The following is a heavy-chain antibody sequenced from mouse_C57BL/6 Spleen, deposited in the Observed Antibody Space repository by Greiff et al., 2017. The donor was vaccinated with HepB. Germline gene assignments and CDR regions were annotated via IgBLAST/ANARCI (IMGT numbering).Heavy chain of an antibody. CDR2: INPNYGTT. CDR1: GYSFTDYN. CDR3: AREYYYCTSPCAMDY. Sequence: VQLQQSGPELVKPGASVKISCKASGYSFTDYNMNWVKQSNGKSLEWIGVINPNYGTTSYNQKFKGKATLTVDKSSSTAYMQLSSLSSEDSAVYYYAREYYYCTSPCAMDYWGKGTTVTVSS. D-gene: IGHD1-1*01. V-gene: IGHV1-39*01. J-gene: IGHJ4*01.